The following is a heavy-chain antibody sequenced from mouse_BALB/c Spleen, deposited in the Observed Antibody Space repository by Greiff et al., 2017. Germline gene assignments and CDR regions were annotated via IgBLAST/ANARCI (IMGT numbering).Heavy chain of an antibody. CDR3: ARWDGYYDY. J-gene: IGHJ2*01. CDR1: GYTFTSYW. CDR2: INPSNGRT. D-gene: IGHD2-3*01. Sequence: QVQLQQPGAELVKPGASVKLSCKASGYTFTSYWMHWVKQRPGQGLEWIGEINPSNGRTNYNEKFKSKATLTVDKSSSTAYMQLISLTSEDAAVYYCARWDGYYDYWGQGTTLTVSS. V-gene: IGHV1S81*02.